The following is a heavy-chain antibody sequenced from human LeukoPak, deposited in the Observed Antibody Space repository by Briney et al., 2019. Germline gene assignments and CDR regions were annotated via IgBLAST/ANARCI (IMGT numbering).Heavy chain of an antibody. CDR2: ISAYNGNT. V-gene: IGHV1-18*01. J-gene: IGHJ6*03. CDR3: ARDDGDYGLYYYYMDV. D-gene: IGHD4-17*01. Sequence: ASVKVSCKASGYTFTSYGISWVRQAPGQGLEWMGWISAYNGNTNYAQKLRGRVTMTTDTSTSTAYMELRSLRSDDTAVYYCARDDGDYGLYYYYMDVWGKGTTVTVSS. CDR1: GYTFTSYG.